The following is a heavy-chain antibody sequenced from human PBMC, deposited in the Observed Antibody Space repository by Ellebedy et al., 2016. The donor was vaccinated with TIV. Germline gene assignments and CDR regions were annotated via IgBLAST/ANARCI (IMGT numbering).Heavy chain of an antibody. V-gene: IGHV3-53*01. CDR1: GFNVSSNY. CDR2: IYAGAQT. CDR3: VRATLYSSSRGNGKFYHYSLDV. J-gene: IGHJ6*02. D-gene: IGHD4-11*01. Sequence: GESLKISCAASGFNVSSNYLTWVRQAPGKGLECVSLIYAGAQTHFADSVKGRFTISRDNGKSSLHLQMDSLRSDDTAVYFCVRATLYSSSRGNGKFYHYSLDVWGQGTTVTVSS.